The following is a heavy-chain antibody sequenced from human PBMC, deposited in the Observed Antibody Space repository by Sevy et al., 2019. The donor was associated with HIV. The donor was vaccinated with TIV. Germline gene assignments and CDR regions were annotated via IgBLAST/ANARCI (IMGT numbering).Heavy chain of an antibody. J-gene: IGHJ4*02. Sequence: GGSLRLSCAASGFIVTSHYMAWVRQAPGKGLEWVSSIYTGGGTYYADSVKGRFTISRDNSKNTLYLQMNSLSAEDTAFYYCARDRIAATPLYYFDYWGQGTLVTVSS. V-gene: IGHV3-53*01. CDR1: GFIVTSHY. CDR2: IYTGGGT. CDR3: ARDRIAATPLYYFDY. D-gene: IGHD6-13*01.